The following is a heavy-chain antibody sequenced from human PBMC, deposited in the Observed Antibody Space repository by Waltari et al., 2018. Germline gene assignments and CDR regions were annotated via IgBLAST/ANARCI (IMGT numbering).Heavy chain of an antibody. D-gene: IGHD6-19*01. CDR3: ARGFDGWPFDY. V-gene: IGHV4-4*02. CDR2: IHHSGST. CDR1: GGSFSRNDW. J-gene: IGHJ4*02. Sequence: QVQLKESGPGLVKPSGTMSLACAVSGGSFSRNDWWSWVRQPPGKGLEWIGEIHHSGSTKYNPSLKSRLLMSVDTSKSQISLTMKSVTAADTAVYYCARGFDGWPFDYWGQGTLVIVSS.